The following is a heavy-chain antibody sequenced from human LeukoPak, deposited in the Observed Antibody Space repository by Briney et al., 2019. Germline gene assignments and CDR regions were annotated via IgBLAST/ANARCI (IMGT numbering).Heavy chain of an antibody. V-gene: IGHV3-74*01. J-gene: IGHJ4*02. CDR3: VRHNYGYDY. CDR2: ILNDGGST. D-gene: IGHD5-18*01. Sequence: GGSLRLSCAASGFTFNTYWMHWVRQAPGEGPVWVAHILNDGGSTSYADSVKGRFIISRDNAKNTLSLQMDSLRAEDTAVYYCVRHNYGYDYWGQGTPVTVSS. CDR1: GFTFNTYW.